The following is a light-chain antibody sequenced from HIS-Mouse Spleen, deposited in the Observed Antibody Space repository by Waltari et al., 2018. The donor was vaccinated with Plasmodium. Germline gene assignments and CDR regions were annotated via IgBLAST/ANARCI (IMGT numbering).Light chain of an antibody. CDR2: EVS. CDR1: SSDVGGSNY. J-gene: IGLJ2*01. CDR3: SSYAGSNNLV. Sequence: QSALTQPPSASGSPGQSVTISCTGTSSDVGGSNYVSWYQQHPVKAPKLMLYEVSKRPSGVPDRFSGYKAGNTASLTVAGLQAEDEADYYCSSYAGSNNLVFGGGTKLTVL. V-gene: IGLV2-8*01.